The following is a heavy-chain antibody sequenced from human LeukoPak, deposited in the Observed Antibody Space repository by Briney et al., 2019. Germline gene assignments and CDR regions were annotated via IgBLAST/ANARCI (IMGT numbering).Heavy chain of an antibody. J-gene: IGHJ4*02. CDR1: GYTFTGYY. CDR2: INPNSGGT. V-gene: IGHV1-2*02. Sequence: ASVKVSCKASGYTFTGYYMHGVRQAPGQGLEWMGWINPNSGGTNYAQKFQGRVTMTRDTSISTAYMELSRLRSDDTAVYYCARIITMVRGVDFDYWGQGTLVTVSS. D-gene: IGHD3-10*01. CDR3: ARIITMVRGVDFDY.